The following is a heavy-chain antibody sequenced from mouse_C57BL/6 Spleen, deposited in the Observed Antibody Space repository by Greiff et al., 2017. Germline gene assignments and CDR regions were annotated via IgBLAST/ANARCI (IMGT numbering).Heavy chain of an antibody. CDR3: ERRGGDVLAD. V-gene: IGHV1-52*01. Sequence: VQLQQPGAELVRPGSSVKLSCKASGYTFTSYWMHWVKQRPIQSLEWIGNIDPSDSETHYNQKFKDKATLTVDKSSSTASMQLSSLTSEDSAVYYRERRGGDVLADWGQGTSLTVSA. CDR2: IDPSDSET. D-gene: IGHD3-3*01. J-gene: IGHJ2*03. CDR1: GYTFTSYW.